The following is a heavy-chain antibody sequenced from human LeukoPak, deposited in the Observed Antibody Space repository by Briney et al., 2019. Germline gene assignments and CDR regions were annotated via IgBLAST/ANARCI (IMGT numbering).Heavy chain of an antibody. CDR1: GGSISSYY. V-gene: IGHV4-4*07. J-gene: IGHJ5*02. CDR3: ARDQGGYYDFWSGQPQKNWFDP. Sequence: SETLSLTCTVSGGSISSYYWSWIRQPAGKGMEWIGRIYTSGSTNYNPSLKSRVTMSVDTSKNQFSLKLSSVTAADTAVYYCARDQGGYYDFWSGQPQKNWFDPWGQGTLVTVSS. D-gene: IGHD3-3*01. CDR2: IYTSGST.